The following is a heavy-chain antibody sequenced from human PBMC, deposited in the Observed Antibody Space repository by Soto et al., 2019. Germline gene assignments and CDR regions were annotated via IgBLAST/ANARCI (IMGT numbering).Heavy chain of an antibody. D-gene: IGHD3-3*01. Sequence: PGGSLRLSCAASGFTFSSYGMHWVRQAPGKGLEWVAVISYDGSNKYYADSVKGRFTISRDNSKNTLYLQMNSLRAEDTAVYYCAKDLLEGGITIFGVVTLKNYYGMDVWGQGTTVTVSS. J-gene: IGHJ6*02. CDR2: ISYDGSNK. V-gene: IGHV3-30*18. CDR3: AKDLLEGGITIFGVVTLKNYYGMDV. CDR1: GFTFSSYG.